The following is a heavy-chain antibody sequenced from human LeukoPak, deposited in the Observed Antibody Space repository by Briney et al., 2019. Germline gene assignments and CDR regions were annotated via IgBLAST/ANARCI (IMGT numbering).Heavy chain of an antibody. CDR1: GNTFTGYY. CDR2: INPNSGGT. CDR3: AREGFGDLLFDY. Sequence: ASVKVSCKASGNTFTGYYMHWVRQATGQGFEWMGWINPNSGGTNYAQKFQGRVTMTRDTSISTAYMELSRLRSDDTAVYYCAREGFGDLLFDYWGQGTLVTVSS. D-gene: IGHD3-10*01. J-gene: IGHJ4*02. V-gene: IGHV1-2*02.